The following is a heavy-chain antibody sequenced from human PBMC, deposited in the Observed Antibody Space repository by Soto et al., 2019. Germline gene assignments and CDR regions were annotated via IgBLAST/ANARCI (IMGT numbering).Heavy chain of an antibody. V-gene: IGHV1-69*13. CDR3: AREGYYYDSSGYYCDY. CDR1: GGTFSSYA. J-gene: IGHJ4*02. D-gene: IGHD3-22*01. Sequence: ASVKVSCKASGGTFSSYAISWVRQAPGQGLEWMGGIIPIFGTANYAQKFQGRVTITADESTSTAYMELSSLRSEDTAVYYCAREGYYYDSSGYYCDYWRQGTLVTVSS. CDR2: IIPIFGTA.